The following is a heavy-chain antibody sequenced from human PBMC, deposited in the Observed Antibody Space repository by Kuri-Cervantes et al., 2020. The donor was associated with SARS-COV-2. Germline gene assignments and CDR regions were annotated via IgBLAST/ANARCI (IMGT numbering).Heavy chain of an antibody. J-gene: IGHJ4*02. CDR1: GGSISSSSYY. Sequence: SETLSLTCTVSGGSISSSSYYWGWIRQPPGKGLEWIGSIYYSGSTYYNPSLKSRVTISVDTSKNQFSLKLSSVTAADTAVYYCASQVDTAMAFDYWGQGTRVTVSS. CDR2: IYYSGST. D-gene: IGHD5-18*01. CDR3: ASQVDTAMAFDY. V-gene: IGHV4-39*01.